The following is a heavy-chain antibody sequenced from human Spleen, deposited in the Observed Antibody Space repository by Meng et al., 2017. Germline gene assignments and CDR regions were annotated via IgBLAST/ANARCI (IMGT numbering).Heavy chain of an antibody. CDR3: ARGPTTMAHDFDY. J-gene: IGHJ4*02. V-gene: IGHV4-34*01. CDR1: GGSFSDYY. D-gene: IGHD4-11*01. CDR2: INHSGST. Sequence: PLQNGGAGLLNPSETLSLTGVVSGGSFSDYYWSWIRQPPGKGLEWIGEINHSGSTNYNPSLESRATISVDTSQNNLSLKLSSVTAADSAVYYCARGPTTMAHDFDYWGQGTLVTVSS.